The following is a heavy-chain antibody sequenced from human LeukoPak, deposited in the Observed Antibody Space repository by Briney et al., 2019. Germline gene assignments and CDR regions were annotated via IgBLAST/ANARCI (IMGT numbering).Heavy chain of an antibody. CDR3: AKDYVEFGDYEQLHYFDY. J-gene: IGHJ4*02. D-gene: IGHD4-17*01. CDR2: IRNDRFNR. V-gene: IGHV3-30*02. Sequence: GGSLRLSCTVSGFTFSSYGMHWVRQAPGKGLEWVAFIRNDRFNRDHADSVRGRFTISRDNSKNTLYLQMNSLRPEDTAVYYCAKDYVEFGDYEQLHYFDYWGQGTLVTVSS. CDR1: GFTFSSYG.